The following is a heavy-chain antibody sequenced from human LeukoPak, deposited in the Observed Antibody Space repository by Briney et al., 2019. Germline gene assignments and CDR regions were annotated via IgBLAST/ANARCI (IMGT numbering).Heavy chain of an antibody. D-gene: IGHD6-19*01. V-gene: IGHV4-31*03. CDR3: ARDSARGLAVAGAFDI. Sequence: ASETLSLTCTVSGGSISSGGYYWSWIRQHPGKGLEWIGYIYYSGSTYYNPSLKSRVTISVDTSKNQFSLKLSSVTAADTAVYYCARDSARGLAVAGAFDIWGQGTMVTVSS. CDR2: IYYSGST. J-gene: IGHJ3*02. CDR1: GGSISSGGYY.